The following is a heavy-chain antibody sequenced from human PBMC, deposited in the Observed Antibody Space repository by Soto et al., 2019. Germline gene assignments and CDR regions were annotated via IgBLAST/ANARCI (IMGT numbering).Heavy chain of an antibody. V-gene: IGHV3-13*01. CDR1: VFTYNSYD. Sequence: EIQLVESGGGLVQPGGSVRLSCAAFVFTYNSYDMIWVRQVTGKGLEWIASMGGAGAREYSGSVKGRFIISRDNAKNSLYLQMDSLRVADTGVYYCTRATFGVGMDLWGHGTPVTVSS. J-gene: IGHJ6*02. CDR2: MGGAGAR. D-gene: IGHD3-10*01. CDR3: TRATFGVGMDL.